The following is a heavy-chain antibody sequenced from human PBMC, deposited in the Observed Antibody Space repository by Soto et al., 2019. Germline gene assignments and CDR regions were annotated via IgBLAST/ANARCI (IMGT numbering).Heavy chain of an antibody. J-gene: IGHJ4*02. CDR3: ARDVIEVAGSADY. V-gene: IGHV3-53*01. CDR1: AFTVRSNY. CDR2: ISSDGRT. D-gene: IGHD6-19*01. Sequence: GGSLRLSCAASAFTVRSNYMSWVRQAPGKGLEWVSAISSDGRTYYTDSVKGRFTISRDNSKNTLYLQMNSLTAEDTAVYYCARDVIEVAGSADYWGQGTLVTVSS.